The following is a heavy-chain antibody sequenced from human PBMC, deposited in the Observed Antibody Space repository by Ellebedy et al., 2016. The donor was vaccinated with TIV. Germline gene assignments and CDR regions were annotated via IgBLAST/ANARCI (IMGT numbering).Heavy chain of an antibody. D-gene: IGHD5-24*01. V-gene: IGHV3-21*01. CDR2: ISDSGHNT. CDR3: ARGEVRASRDYYSYDLDV. Sequence: GESLKISXEASGLSFSSYAMSWVRQAPGKGLEWVSAISDSGHNTYYADSVTGRFTASRDNGKNSLFLQMNSLRADDTAVYYCARGEVRASRDYYSYDLDVWGRGTTVTVSS. J-gene: IGHJ6*02. CDR1: GLSFSSYA.